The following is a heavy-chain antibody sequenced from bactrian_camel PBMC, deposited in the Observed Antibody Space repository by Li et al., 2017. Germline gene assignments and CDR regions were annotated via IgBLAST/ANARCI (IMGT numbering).Heavy chain of an antibody. J-gene: IGHJ6*01. V-gene: IGHV3S54*01. D-gene: IGHD1*01. CDR2: INTVDRST. Sequence: HVQLVESGGGLVQPGGSLRLSCAASGYLHRPSCLGWFRQVPGKERERVAIINTVDRSTYYGDSVKGRFTISQDDAKLMVYLAMNNLKPEDTAVYYCAADQWGGNACATRQAGDFDYWGQGTQVTVS. CDR3: AADQWGGNACATRQAGDFDY. CDR1: GYLHRPSC.